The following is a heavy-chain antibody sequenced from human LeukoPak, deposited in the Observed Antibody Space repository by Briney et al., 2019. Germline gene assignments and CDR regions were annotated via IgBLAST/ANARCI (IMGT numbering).Heavy chain of an antibody. CDR2: LNPNSGVT. D-gene: IGHD5-24*01. CDR3: ARGNAMATIRVTDY. Sequence: ASVKVSCKASGYNLIAYYIHWVRQAPGQGLEWMGWLNPNSGVTNYAQKFQGRVTMTRDTSISTAYMELSSLRSDDTVVYYCARGNAMATIRVTDYWGQGTLVTVSS. CDR1: GYNLIAYY. V-gene: IGHV1-2*02. J-gene: IGHJ4*02.